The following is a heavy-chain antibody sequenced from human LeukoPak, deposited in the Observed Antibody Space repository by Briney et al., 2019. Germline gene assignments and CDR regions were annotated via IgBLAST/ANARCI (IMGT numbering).Heavy chain of an antibody. CDR1: GYTFTSYY. CDR3: ARIITTLGYCSSTSCNSFDY. V-gene: IGHV1-2*02. Sequence: ASVTVSCKASGYTFTSYYIHWVRQAPGQGLEWMGWINPNSGGTNYAQKFQGRVTMTRDTSTSTAYMELRSLRSDDTAVYYCARIITTLGYCSSTSCNSFDYWGQGTLVTVSS. D-gene: IGHD2-2*01. J-gene: IGHJ4*02. CDR2: INPNSGGT.